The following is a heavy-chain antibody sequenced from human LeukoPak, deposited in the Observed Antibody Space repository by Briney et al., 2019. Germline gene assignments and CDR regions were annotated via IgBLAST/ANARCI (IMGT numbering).Heavy chain of an antibody. V-gene: IGHV1-46*01. D-gene: IGHD2-15*01. J-gene: IGHJ5*02. CDR3: ARDPGYCSGGSCYYNWFDP. CDR1: GYTFSSYY. Sequence: GASVKVSCKASGYTFSSYYMHWVRQAPGQGLEWIGIINPSGGSTSYAQKFQGRVTMTRDMSTSTVYMELSSLRSEDTAIYYCARDPGYCSGGSCYYNWFDPWGQGTLVTVSS. CDR2: INPSGGST.